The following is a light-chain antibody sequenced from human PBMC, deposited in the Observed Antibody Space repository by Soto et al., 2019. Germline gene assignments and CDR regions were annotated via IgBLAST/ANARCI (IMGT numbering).Light chain of an antibody. CDR2: DAS. CDR3: QQYYQWPSYT. Sequence: EIVMTQSPLTLSASPGERAIFSCRASQSVGSNIAWYRQKPGQSPRLLVYDASTRATAIPARFSGSASGTDFILTINPLQPEDFAVYYCQQYYQWPSYTFGQGTKVDIK. V-gene: IGKV3-15*01. CDR1: QSVGSN. J-gene: IGKJ2*01.